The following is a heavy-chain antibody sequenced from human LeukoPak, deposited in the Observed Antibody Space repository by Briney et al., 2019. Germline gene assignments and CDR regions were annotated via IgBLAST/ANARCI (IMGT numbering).Heavy chain of an antibody. Sequence: ASVKVSCKASGYTFTSYGISWVRQAPGQGLEWMGWINVYNGYTKYPQNFQGRVTMTTDSSTTTAYMEVRSLTSDDTAFYYCARDTHNSSSWDGFAYWGQGTMVTVSS. D-gene: IGHD6-13*01. CDR1: GYTFTSYG. CDR3: ARDTHNSSSWDGFAY. V-gene: IGHV1-18*01. CDR2: INVYNGYT. J-gene: IGHJ4*02.